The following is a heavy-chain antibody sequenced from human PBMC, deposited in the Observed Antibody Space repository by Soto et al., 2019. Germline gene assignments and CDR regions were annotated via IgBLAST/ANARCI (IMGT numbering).Heavy chain of an antibody. J-gene: IGHJ6*02. Sequence: GGSLRLSCAASGFTFSSYGMHWVRQAPGKGLEWVAVIWYDGSNKYYADSVKGRFTISRDNSKNTLYLQMNSLRAEDTAVYYCARVGRFLEWSYGMDVWGQGTTVTVSS. CDR2: IWYDGSNK. CDR1: GFTFSSYG. D-gene: IGHD3-3*01. V-gene: IGHV3-33*08. CDR3: ARVGRFLEWSYGMDV.